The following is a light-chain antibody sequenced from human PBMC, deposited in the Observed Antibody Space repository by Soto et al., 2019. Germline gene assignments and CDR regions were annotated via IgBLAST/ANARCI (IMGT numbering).Light chain of an antibody. CDR2: EGS. J-gene: IGLJ1*01. Sequence: QSALTQPASVSGSPGQTITISCTVTSSDVGSYNLVSWYQQHQGKAPKLMIYEGSKRRSGVSNRFSGSKSGNTASLTISGLQAEAEADYYCCSYAGSNYVFGTGTKVTVL. CDR3: CSYAGSNYV. CDR1: SSDVGSYNL. V-gene: IGLV2-23*01.